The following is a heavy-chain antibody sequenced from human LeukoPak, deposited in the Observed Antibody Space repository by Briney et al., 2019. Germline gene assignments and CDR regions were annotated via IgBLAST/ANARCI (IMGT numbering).Heavy chain of an antibody. CDR2: IYYSGST. CDR1: GGSISRYY. D-gene: IGHD2-2*01. Sequence: PSETLSLTCTVSGGSISRYYWSWIRQPPGKGLELIGYIYYSGSTNYNPSLKSRVTISVDTSKNQSSLKLSSVTAADTAVYYCAREYTPYCSSTSCYDHMPYYYYYMDVWGKGTTVTVSS. V-gene: IGHV4-59*01. CDR3: AREYTPYCSSTSCYDHMPYYYYYMDV. J-gene: IGHJ6*03.